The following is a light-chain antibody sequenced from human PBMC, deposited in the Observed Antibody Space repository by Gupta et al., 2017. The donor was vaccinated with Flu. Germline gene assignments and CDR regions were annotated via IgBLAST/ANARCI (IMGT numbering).Light chain of an antibody. V-gene: IGKV3D-15*01. CDR1: QSIRNN. CDR3: QQYNDWPRT. J-gene: IGKJ2*01. Sequence: EVVMTQSPATLSVSAGERATLSCRASQSIRNNLAWYQHKVGQAPRLLIYAASARATGVPANFSGGGSGTDFTLTISDLQSDDLAVYFCQQYNDWPRTFGQGTKLEIK. CDR2: AAS.